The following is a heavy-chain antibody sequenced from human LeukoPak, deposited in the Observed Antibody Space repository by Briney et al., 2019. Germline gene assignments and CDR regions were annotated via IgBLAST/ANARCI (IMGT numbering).Heavy chain of an antibody. CDR1: GGTFSSYA. Sequence: APVKVSCKASGGTFSSYAISWVRQAPGQGLEWMGRIIPILGIANYAQKFQGRVTITADESTSTAYMELSSLRSEDTAVYYCARVGYSYGYSSYYYYYMDVWGKGTTVTVSS. J-gene: IGHJ6*03. CDR2: IIPILGIA. CDR3: ARVGYSYGYSSYYYYYMDV. V-gene: IGHV1-69*04. D-gene: IGHD5-18*01.